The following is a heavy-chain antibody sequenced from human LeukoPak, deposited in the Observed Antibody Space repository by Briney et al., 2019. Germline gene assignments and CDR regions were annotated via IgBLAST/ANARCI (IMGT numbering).Heavy chain of an antibody. CDR1: GYTFTSYY. J-gene: IGHJ4*02. V-gene: IGHV1-46*01. CDR3: ARDGMVRGVISDY. D-gene: IGHD3-10*01. Sequence: RASVKVSCKASGYTFTSYYMHWVRQAPGQGLGWMGIINPSGGSTSYAQKFQGRVTMTRNTSISTAYMELSSLRSEDTAVYYCARDGMVRGVISDYWGQGTLVTVSS. CDR2: INPSGGST.